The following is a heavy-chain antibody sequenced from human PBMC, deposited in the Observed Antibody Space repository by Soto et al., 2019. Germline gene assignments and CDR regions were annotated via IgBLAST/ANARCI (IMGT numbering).Heavy chain of an antibody. J-gene: IGHJ4*02. D-gene: IGHD6-19*01. V-gene: IGHV3-9*01. CDR2: ISWNSGSI. CDR3: AKAGARYSSGWSYFDY. CDR1: GFTFDDYA. Sequence: EVQLVESGGGLVQPGRSLRLSCAASGFTFDDYAMHWVRQAPGKGLEWVSGISWNSGSIGYADSVKGRFTISRDNXKXXLYLQINSLRAEDTALYYCAKAGARYSSGWSYFDYWGQGTLVTVSS.